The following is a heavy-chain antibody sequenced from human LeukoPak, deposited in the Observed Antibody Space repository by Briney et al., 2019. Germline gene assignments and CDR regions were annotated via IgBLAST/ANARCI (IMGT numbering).Heavy chain of an antibody. CDR1: GFTFSNYW. J-gene: IGHJ4*02. D-gene: IGHD1-14*01. CDR2: VKPGGTEK. Sequence: GGSLRLSCAASGFTFSNYWMNWVRQAPGKGLEWVANVKPGGTEKYHVDSGKGRFTISRDNAKSSLYLQMNSLRDDDTAVYYCARPSVITTRQFYFDYWGQGALVTVSS. V-gene: IGHV3-7*04. CDR3: ARPSVITTRQFYFDY.